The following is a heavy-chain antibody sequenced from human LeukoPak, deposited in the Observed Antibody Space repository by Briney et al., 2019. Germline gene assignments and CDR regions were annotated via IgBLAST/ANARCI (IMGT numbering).Heavy chain of an antibody. CDR3: ARQQNYDFWSGYYWKPPNFDY. V-gene: IGHV4-39*01. Sequence: PSETLSLTCTVSGGSISSSSYYWGWIRQPPGKGLEWIGSIYYSGSTYYNPSLKSRVTISVDTSKNQFSLKLSSVTAADTAVYYCARQQNYDFWSGYYWKPPNFDYWGQGTLVTVPS. J-gene: IGHJ4*02. CDR1: GGSISSSSYY. CDR2: IYYSGST. D-gene: IGHD3-3*01.